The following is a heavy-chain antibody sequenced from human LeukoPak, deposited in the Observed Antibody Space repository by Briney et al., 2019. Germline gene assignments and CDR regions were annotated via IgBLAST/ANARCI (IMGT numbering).Heavy chain of an antibody. CDR1: GYTFTGYY. D-gene: IGHD5-12*01. CDR3: AREWIAYYFDY. CDR2: INPNSGGT. Sequence: ASVKASCKASGYTFTGYYMHWVRQAPGQGLEWMGRINPNSGGTNYAQKFQGRVTMTRDTSISTAYMELSRLRSDDTAVYYCAREWIAYYFDYWGQGTLVTVSS. J-gene: IGHJ4*02. V-gene: IGHV1-2*06.